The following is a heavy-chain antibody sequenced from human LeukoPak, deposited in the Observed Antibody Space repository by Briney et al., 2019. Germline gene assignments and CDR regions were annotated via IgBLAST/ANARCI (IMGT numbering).Heavy chain of an antibody. CDR3: ASPLGVVAGVREYYYYYGMDV. CDR2: MNPNSGNT. CDR1: GYTFTSYD. J-gene: IGHJ6*02. Sequence: ASVKVFCKASGYTFTSYDINWVRQATGQGLEWMGWMNPNSGNTGYAQKFQGRVTMTRNTSISTAYMELSSLRSEDTAVYYCASPLGVVAGVREYYYYYGMDVWGQGTTVTVSS. V-gene: IGHV1-8*01. D-gene: IGHD6-19*01.